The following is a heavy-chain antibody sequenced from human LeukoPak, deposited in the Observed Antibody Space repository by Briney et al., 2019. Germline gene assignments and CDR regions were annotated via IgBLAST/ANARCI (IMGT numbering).Heavy chain of an antibody. D-gene: IGHD2-2*01. Sequence: SGTLSLTCAVSGDSISSSNWWSWVRQPPGKGLEWIGSIYRSGSTYYNPSLKSRVTISVDTSKNQFSLKLSSVTAADTAVYYCARHRYQKAFDIWGQGTMVTVSS. J-gene: IGHJ3*02. CDR1: GDSISSSNW. CDR3: ARHRYQKAFDI. V-gene: IGHV4-4*02. CDR2: IYRSGST.